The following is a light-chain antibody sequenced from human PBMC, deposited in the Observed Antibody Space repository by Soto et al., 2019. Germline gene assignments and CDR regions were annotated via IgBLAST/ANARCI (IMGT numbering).Light chain of an antibody. CDR2: DAS. Sequence: EIVWTQSPASLSFSPGERATLSCRASQSVSNYLAWYQQKPGQAPRLLIYDASNRATGLPARFSGSGSGTDFTLPISCLEPEDFAVYYCQQRSNWPWTFGQGTKVELK. CDR3: QQRSNWPWT. V-gene: IGKV3-11*01. J-gene: IGKJ1*01. CDR1: QSVSNY.